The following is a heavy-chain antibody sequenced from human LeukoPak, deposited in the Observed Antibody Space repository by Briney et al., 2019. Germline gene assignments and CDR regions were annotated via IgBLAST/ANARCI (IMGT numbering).Heavy chain of an antibody. J-gene: IGHJ4*02. D-gene: IGHD1-26*01. CDR2: IYWDDDT. V-gene: IGHV2-5*02. Sequence: SGPTLVKPTQTLTLTCTFSGFSLSTNGVGVGWIRQPPGKALEWLALIYWDDDTRYSPSLKSRLTITKDTSKNQVVLTMTSMDPVDTATYFCAHREVVGVTAPMFDYWGQGTLVTVSS. CDR1: GFSLSTNGVG. CDR3: AHREVVGVTAPMFDY.